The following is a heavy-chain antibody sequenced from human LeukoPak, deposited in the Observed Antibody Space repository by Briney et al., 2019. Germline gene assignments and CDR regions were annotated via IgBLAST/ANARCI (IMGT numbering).Heavy chain of an antibody. Sequence: GASVKVSCKASGYTFTGYYMHWVRQAPGQGLEWMGWINPNSGGTNYAQKFQGWVTMTRDTSISTAYMELSRLRSDDTAVYYCARDRSSRWGSPTLPYYYYGMDVWGQGTTVTVSS. J-gene: IGHJ6*02. V-gene: IGHV1-2*04. CDR2: INPNSGGT. CDR1: GYTFTGYY. D-gene: IGHD6-6*01. CDR3: ARDRSSRWGSPTLPYYYYGMDV.